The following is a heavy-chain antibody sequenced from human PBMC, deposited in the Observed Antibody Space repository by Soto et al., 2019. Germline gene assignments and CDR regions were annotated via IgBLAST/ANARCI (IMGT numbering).Heavy chain of an antibody. D-gene: IGHD4-17*01. J-gene: IGHJ4*02. CDR1: GGSIGMYD. V-gene: IGHV4-59*01. CDR3: ARCTVNQYFDY. CDR2: IYYSVNT. Sequence: LXLTFTVAGGSIGMYDFNWVLQPPGNARELIGYIYYSVNTNYTPSLKSRVTRSVDTSKNQFSLKLSSVTAADTAAYYCARCTVNQYFDYRGQATLVTVSS.